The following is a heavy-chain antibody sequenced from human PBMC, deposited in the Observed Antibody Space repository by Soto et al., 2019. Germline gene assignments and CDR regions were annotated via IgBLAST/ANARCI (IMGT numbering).Heavy chain of an antibody. J-gene: IGHJ6*03. D-gene: IGHD3-10*01. V-gene: IGHV1-3*01. Sequence: GASVKVSCKASGYTFTSYAMHWVRQDPGQRLEWMGWINAGNGNTKYSQKFQGRVTITRDTSASTAYMELSSLRSEDTAVYYCPTDPISYTAYYYMDVWGKGTTITVSS. CDR2: INAGNGNT. CDR1: GYTFTSYA. CDR3: PTDPISYTAYYYMDV.